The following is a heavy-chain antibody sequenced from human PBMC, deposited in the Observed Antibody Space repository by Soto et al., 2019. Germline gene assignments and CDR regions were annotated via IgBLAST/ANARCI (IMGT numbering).Heavy chain of an antibody. Sequence: QVQLVESGGGVVQPGRSLRLSCAASGFNFGSYGMHWVRQAPGKGLEWVAVIRYDGSNIYYADSVKGRFTIFRDNSKNTMCVQMTSLRVEDTAMYYCARFSGSFRGYLDPWGRGTLVTVSS. V-gene: IGHV3-33*01. CDR3: ARFSGSFRGYLDP. D-gene: IGHD1-26*01. J-gene: IGHJ5*02. CDR2: IRYDGSNI. CDR1: GFNFGSYG.